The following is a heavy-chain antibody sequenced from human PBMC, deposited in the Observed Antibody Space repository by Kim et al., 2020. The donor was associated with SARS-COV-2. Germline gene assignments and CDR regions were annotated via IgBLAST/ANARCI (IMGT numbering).Heavy chain of an antibody. CDR3: ARQSLYSGYLMSIPNFDY. D-gene: IGHD5-12*01. CDR2: IYYSGST. V-gene: IGHV4-39*01. Sequence: SETLSLTCTVSSGSISSSSYYWGWIRQPPGKGLEWIGSIYYSGSTYHNPSLKSRVTISVDTSKNQFSLKLSSVTAADTAVYYCARQSLYSGYLMSIPNFDYWGQGTLVTVSS. J-gene: IGHJ4*02. CDR1: SGSISSSSYY.